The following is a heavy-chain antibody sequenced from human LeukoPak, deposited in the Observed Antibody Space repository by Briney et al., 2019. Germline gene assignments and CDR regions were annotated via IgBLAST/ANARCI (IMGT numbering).Heavy chain of an antibody. CDR3: ARDPKWELLVGGPDY. J-gene: IGHJ4*03. Sequence: GGSLRLSCAASGFTFSSYGMHWVRQAPGKGLEWVAVIWYDGSNKYYADSVKGRFTISRDNSKNTLYLQMNSLRAEDTAVYYCARDPKWELLVGGPDYWGQGTTVTVSS. CDR1: GFTFSSYG. V-gene: IGHV3-33*01. CDR2: IWYDGSNK. D-gene: IGHD1-26*01.